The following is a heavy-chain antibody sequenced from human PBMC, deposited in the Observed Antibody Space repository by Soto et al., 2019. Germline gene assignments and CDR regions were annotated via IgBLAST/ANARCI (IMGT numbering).Heavy chain of an antibody. CDR1: GYTFTSYD. D-gene: IGHD6-13*01. J-gene: IGHJ5*02. CDR3: ARERSAAGTGWFDP. V-gene: IGHV1-8*01. Sequence: QVQLVQSGAEVKKPGASVKVSCKASGYTFTSYDINWVRQATGQGLEWMGWMNPNSGNTGYAQKFQGRVTMTRNTSISKGYMELSSLRSEDTAVYYCARERSAAGTGWFDPWGQGTLVTVSS. CDR2: MNPNSGNT.